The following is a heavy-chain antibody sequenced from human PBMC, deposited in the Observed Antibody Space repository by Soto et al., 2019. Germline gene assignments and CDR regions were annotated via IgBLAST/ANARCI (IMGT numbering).Heavy chain of an antibody. D-gene: IGHD4-17*01. J-gene: IGHJ4*02. CDR1: GFTFSNAW. CDR2: IKSKTDGGTT. Sequence: EVQLVESGGGLVKPGGSLRLSCAASGFTFSNAWMNWVRQAPGKGLEWVGRIKSKTDGGTTDYVVPVKGRFTISRDDSKNTLYLQMDRRNTEDTAVYYCTTQISTVTYYFDYWGQGTLVTVSS. V-gene: IGHV3-15*07. CDR3: TTQISTVTYYFDY.